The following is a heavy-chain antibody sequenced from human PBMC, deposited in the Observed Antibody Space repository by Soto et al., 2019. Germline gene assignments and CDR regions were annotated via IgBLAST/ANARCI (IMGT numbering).Heavy chain of an antibody. D-gene: IGHD2-8*01. V-gene: IGHV3-23*01. Sequence: GGSLRLSFVASGFTFSTAWMGWVRQAPGKGLEWVSTISGSGGHTYYADSVKVRFVVSRDNDKNTVYLHMSSLTGEDTAVYFCAKIEMGWFAXWGQGTQVTVSX. J-gene: IGHJ5*02. CDR2: ISGSGGHT. CDR3: AKIEMGWFAX. CDR1: GFTFSTAW.